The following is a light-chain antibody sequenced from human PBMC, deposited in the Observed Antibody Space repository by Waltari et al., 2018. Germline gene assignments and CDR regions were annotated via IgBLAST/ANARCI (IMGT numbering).Light chain of an antibody. CDR1: GGINVAGYQ. V-gene: IGLV5-45*01. CDR2: YKSDSDK. J-gene: IGLJ1*01. Sequence: PMLTQPASLSASPGASASLTCTFSGGINVAGYQIFWYQQKPGSPPRYLLRYKSDSDKGQGSGIPSRFSGSKDVSTNTGILRISGLQSDDEADYYCAIGHISGYIFATGTRLTVL. CDR3: AIGHISGYI.